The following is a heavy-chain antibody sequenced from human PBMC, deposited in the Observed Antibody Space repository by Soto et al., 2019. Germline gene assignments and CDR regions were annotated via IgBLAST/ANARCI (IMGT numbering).Heavy chain of an antibody. CDR1: GGTFSSYA. J-gene: IGHJ6*02. Sequence: QVQLVQSGAEVKKPGSSVKVSCKASGGTFSSYAISWVRQAPGQGLEWMGGIIPIFGTANYAQKFQGRVTITADKSTSTAYMELSSLRSEDTAVYYCEREVVVVPAAIDGHYYYGMDVWGQGTTVTVSS. CDR3: EREVVVVPAAIDGHYYYGMDV. V-gene: IGHV1-69*06. D-gene: IGHD2-2*02. CDR2: IIPIFGTA.